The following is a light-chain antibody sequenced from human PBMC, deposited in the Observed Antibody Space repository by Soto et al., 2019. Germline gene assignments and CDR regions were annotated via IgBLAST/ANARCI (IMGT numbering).Light chain of an antibody. Sequence: DIQMTQSPSSLSASVGDRVTITCRASQGISNYLAWYQQQPGRVPKLLIYGASTLQSGVPSRFSGSGSVTDFTLTISSLQPEDFATYYCQKYTSAPWTFGQGTKVEIK. CDR2: GAS. CDR3: QKYTSAPWT. V-gene: IGKV1-27*01. J-gene: IGKJ1*01. CDR1: QGISNY.